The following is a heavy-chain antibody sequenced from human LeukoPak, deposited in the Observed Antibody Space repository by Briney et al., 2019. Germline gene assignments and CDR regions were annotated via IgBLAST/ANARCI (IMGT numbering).Heavy chain of an antibody. Sequence: EGSLRLSCAASGFTFSDYYMSWIRQAPGKGLEWVSHISSSGSAIYHADSVKGRFTISRGNAKNSLYLQMNSLRAEDTAVYYCASVSLSNTVTVGYWGQGTLVTVSS. D-gene: IGHD2/OR15-2a*01. CDR3: ASVSLSNTVTVGY. CDR2: ISSSGSAI. CDR1: GFTFSDYY. J-gene: IGHJ4*02. V-gene: IGHV3-11*01.